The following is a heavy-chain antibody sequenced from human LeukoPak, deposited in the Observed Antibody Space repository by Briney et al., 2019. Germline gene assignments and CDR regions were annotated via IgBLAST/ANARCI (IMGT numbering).Heavy chain of an antibody. CDR2: MNPNSGNT. D-gene: IGHD3-10*01. V-gene: IGHV1-8*03. CDR1: GGTFSIYA. CDR3: ARGPVLLWFGESPAFDY. J-gene: IGHJ4*02. Sequence: ASVNVSCKASGGTFSIYAISWVRQAPGQGLEWMGWMNPNSGNTGYAQKFQGRVTITRNTSISTAYMELRSLRSDDTAVYYCARGPVLLWFGESPAFDYWGQGTLVTVSS.